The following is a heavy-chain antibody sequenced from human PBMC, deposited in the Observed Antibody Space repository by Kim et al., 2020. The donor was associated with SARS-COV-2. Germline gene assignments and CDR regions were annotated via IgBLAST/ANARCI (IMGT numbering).Heavy chain of an antibody. D-gene: IGHD2-2*01. CDR2: ISGSAGST. V-gene: IGHV3-23*01. Sequence: GGSLRLSCAASGFTFSSYAMSWVRQAPGKGLEWVSSISGSAGSTYYADSVKGRFTISRDNSKNTLYLQMNSLRAEDTAVYYCAKDRDIVGVPAASSWFDPWGQGTLVTVSS. J-gene: IGHJ5*02. CDR3: AKDRDIVGVPAASSWFDP. CDR1: GFTFSSYA.